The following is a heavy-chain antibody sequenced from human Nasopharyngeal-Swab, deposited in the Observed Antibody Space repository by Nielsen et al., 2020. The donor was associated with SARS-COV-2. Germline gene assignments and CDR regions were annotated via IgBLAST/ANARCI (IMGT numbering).Heavy chain of an antibody. J-gene: IGHJ6*02. Sequence: GGSLRLSCLASGFTFNNNAMTWVRQAPGKGLEWVSTVSGSGKITYYADSVKGRFTISRDNSKNTLNLQMNNLRAEDTAIYYCAKDRDSGDDSEEYYHYYGMDVWGQGAPVTVSS. V-gene: IGHV3-23*01. CDR3: AKDRDSGDDSEEYYHYYGMDV. CDR2: VSGSGKIT. D-gene: IGHD5-12*01. CDR1: GFTFNNNA.